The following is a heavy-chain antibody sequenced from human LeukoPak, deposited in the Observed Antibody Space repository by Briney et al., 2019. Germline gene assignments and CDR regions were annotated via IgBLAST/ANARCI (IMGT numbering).Heavy chain of an antibody. V-gene: IGHV4-59*08. J-gene: IGHJ4*02. Sequence: SETLSLTCTVSGGSISGYYWSWIRQPPGKGLEWIGYIFYSGSTNYNPSLMSRVTISLDMSKKQFSLRLGSVTAADTAVYYCARHASRGGSSLQFDFWGQGTLVTVSS. CDR2: IFYSGST. D-gene: IGHD6-13*01. CDR1: GGSISGYY. CDR3: ARHASRGGSSLQFDF.